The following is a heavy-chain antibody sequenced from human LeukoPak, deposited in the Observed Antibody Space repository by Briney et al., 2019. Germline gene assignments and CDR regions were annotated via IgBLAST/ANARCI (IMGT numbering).Heavy chain of an antibody. CDR1: GIPFSDFY. D-gene: IGHD6-13*01. J-gene: IGHJ4*02. Sequence: GGSLRLSCVVSGIPFSDFYMNWIRQAPGKGLEWISYISSSSSYTDYAESVKGRFTVSRDNAKSALYLQMNDLRVDDTALYYCAAGTAADYWGQGTLVLVSS. V-gene: IGHV3-11*03. CDR3: AAGTAADY. CDR2: ISSSSSYT.